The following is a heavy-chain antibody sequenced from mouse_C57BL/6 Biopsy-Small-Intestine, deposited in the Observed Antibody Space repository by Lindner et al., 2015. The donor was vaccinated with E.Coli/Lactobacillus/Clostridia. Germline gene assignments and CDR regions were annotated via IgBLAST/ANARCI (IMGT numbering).Heavy chain of an antibody. CDR2: DPEDGKTI. CDR3: IVEGYCSGTECYLNDAFDV. V-gene: IGHV1-83*01. CDR1: YSFTELSM. Sequence: SVKVSCKVSGYSFTELSMHWVRQAPGKGLEWMGYFDPEDGKTIYAQKFQGRVTMTEDTSTDTAYIELSSLKSEDTAVYYCTIVEGYCSGTECYLNDAFDVWGQGTMVTASS. J-gene: IGHJ1*01. D-gene: IGHD1-3*01.